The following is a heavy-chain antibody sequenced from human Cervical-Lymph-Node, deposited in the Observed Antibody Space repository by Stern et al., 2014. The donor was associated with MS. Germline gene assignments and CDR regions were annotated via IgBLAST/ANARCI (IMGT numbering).Heavy chain of an antibody. J-gene: IGHJ6*02. CDR1: GYTFTNNW. Sequence: VQLVQSGAEVKKPGESLKISCKGSGYTFTNNWIAWVRQMPGKGLEWMGIIYPDDSDIRYSPSLQGQVTISADKSHRTASLQWSTLRAADSAVYYCARHPPRRKWDDPNYGMDVWGQGTTVTVSS. V-gene: IGHV5-51*01. CDR3: ARHPPRRKWDDPNYGMDV. D-gene: IGHD1-1*01. CDR2: IYPDDSDI.